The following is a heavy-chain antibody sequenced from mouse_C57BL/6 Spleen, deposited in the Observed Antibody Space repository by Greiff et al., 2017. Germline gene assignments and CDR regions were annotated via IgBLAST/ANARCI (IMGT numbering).Heavy chain of an antibody. CDR1: GYTFTSYD. V-gene: IGHV1-85*01. J-gene: IGHJ2*01. CDR2: ISPRDGST. CDR3: ARSAPYYFDY. Sequence: QVQLQQSGPELVKPGASVKLSCKASGYTFTSYDINWVKQRPGRRLEWIGWISPRDGSTKYNEKFKGKATLTVDTSSSTAYMELHSLTSEDSAVYFCARSAPYYFDYWGQGTTRTVSS.